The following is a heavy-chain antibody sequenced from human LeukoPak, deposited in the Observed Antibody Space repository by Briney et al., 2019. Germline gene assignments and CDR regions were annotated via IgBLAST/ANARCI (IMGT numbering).Heavy chain of an antibody. CDR1: GFTFSGHA. CDR3: AREVPYGYYYDSSWYFDL. J-gene: IGHJ2*01. Sequence: PGGSLRLSCSASGFTFSGHAMHWVRRTPGKRLEYVTGISSDGDSTYYADSVKGRFTISRDNSKNTLYLQVNSLRAEDTAVYYCAREVPYGYYYDSSWYFDLWGRGTLVTVSS. CDR2: ISSDGDST. D-gene: IGHD3-22*01. V-gene: IGHV3-64*04.